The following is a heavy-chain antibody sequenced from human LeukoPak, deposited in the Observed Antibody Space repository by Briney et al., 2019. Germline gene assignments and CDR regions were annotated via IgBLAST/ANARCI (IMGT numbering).Heavy chain of an antibody. CDR2: IYYSGST. CDR3: ARGLGTIVVVVPPDY. D-gene: IGHD2-15*01. Sequence: MSSQTLSLTCTVSGGSISSGGYYWSWIRQHPGKGLEWIGYIYYSGSTYYNPSLKSRVTISVDTSKNQFSLKLSSVTAAHTAVYYCARGLGTIVVVVPPDYWGQGTLVTVSS. CDR1: GGSISSGGYY. V-gene: IGHV4-31*03. J-gene: IGHJ4*02.